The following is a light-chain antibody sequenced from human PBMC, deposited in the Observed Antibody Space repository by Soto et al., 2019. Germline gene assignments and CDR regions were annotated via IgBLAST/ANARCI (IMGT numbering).Light chain of an antibody. V-gene: IGLV2-11*01. CDR2: DVS. J-gene: IGLJ3*02. CDR3: CSYAGSYTWV. Sequence: QSALTQPRSVSGSPGQSVTISCTGTSSDVGDYNYVSWYQQHPGKAPKLMIYDVSERPSGVPDRFSGSKSGNTASLTISGLHAEDEVDYYCCSYAGSYTWVFGGGIKRTVL. CDR1: SSDVGDYNY.